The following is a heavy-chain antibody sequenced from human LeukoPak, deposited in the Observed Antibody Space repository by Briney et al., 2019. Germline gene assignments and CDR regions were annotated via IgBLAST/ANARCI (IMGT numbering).Heavy chain of an antibody. CDR2: IYHNGTT. D-gene: IGHD3-10*01. CDR3: ARDPGSGTYGLLGWFDP. Sequence: NPSETLSLTCTVSGYSISSDYYWGWIRQPPGKGLEWIGSIYHNGTTYYNPSLKSRGTISVDTSKNQFSLKLTSVTAADTAVYYCARDPGSGTYGLLGWFDPWGQGIVVTVSS. J-gene: IGHJ5*02. V-gene: IGHV4-38-2*02. CDR1: GYSISSDYY.